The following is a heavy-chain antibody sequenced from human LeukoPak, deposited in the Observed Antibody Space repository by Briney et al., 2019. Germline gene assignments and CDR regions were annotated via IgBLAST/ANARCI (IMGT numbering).Heavy chain of an antibody. CDR2: IYYSGST. D-gene: IGHD3-3*01. CDR1: SGSISSSNYY. J-gene: IGHJ5*02. CDR3: AGSLLRFLEWPLGWFDP. Sequence: SETLSLTCTVSSGSISSSNYYWGWIRQPPGKGLEWIGSIYYSGSTYYNPSLKSRVTISVDTSKNQFSLKLSSVTAADTAVYYCAGSLLRFLEWPLGWFDPWGQGTLVTVSS. V-gene: IGHV4-39*01.